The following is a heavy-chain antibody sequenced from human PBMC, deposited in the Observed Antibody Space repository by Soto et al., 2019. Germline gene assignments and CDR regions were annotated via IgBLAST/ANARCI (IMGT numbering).Heavy chain of an antibody. V-gene: IGHV5-51*01. J-gene: IGHJ6*02. Sequence: GESRKISCKGAGCRFTSYWIGWVRQMPGKGLEGMGIIYPGYSDTRYSPSFQGQVTISADKAISTAYLQWSSLKASDTAMYYCARTYNWNDSYYGMDVWGQGTTVTVSS. D-gene: IGHD1-20*01. CDR1: GCRFTSYW. CDR2: IYPGYSDT. CDR3: ARTYNWNDSYYGMDV.